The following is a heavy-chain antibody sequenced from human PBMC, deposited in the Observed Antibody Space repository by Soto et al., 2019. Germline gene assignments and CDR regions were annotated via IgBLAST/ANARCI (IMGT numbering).Heavy chain of an antibody. Sequence: SETLSLTCTVSGGSISSSSYYWGWNRQPPGKGLEWIGSIYYSGSTYYNPSLKSRVTISVDTSKNQFSLKLSSVTAADTAVYYCARLTTTVTTFDYWGQGTLVTVSS. CDR3: ARLTTTVTTFDY. V-gene: IGHV4-39*01. J-gene: IGHJ4*02. CDR1: GGSISSSSYY. D-gene: IGHD4-17*01. CDR2: IYYSGST.